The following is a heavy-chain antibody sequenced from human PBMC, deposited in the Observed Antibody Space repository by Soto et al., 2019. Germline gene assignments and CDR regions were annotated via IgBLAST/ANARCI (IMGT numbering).Heavy chain of an antibody. CDR1: GGSVSTGMKY. CDR3: MKAHESGDFLGMSV. J-gene: IGHJ6*02. CDR2: MYKTGET. Sequence: ASEALSLSCTVSGGSVSTGMKYWGWVRQPPGKALEFIGYMYKTGETLLNSSLKSRVTLSMETSKNQFSLTLSSVTAAVTAVYFCMKAHESGDFLGMSVWGPGTTVTVSS. D-gene: IGHD3-10*01. V-gene: IGHV4-61*01.